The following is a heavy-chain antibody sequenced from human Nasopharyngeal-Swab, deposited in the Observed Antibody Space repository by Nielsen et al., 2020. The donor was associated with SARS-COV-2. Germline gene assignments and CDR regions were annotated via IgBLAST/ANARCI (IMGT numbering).Heavy chain of an antibody. CDR2: ISWNSGSI. D-gene: IGHD3-10*01. CDR3: AKDTAYYPVVAFDI. CDR1: GFTFDDYA. V-gene: IGHV3-9*01. J-gene: IGHJ3*02. Sequence: SLKISCAASGFTFDDYAMHWVRQAPGKGLGWVSGISWNSGSIGYADSVKGRFTISRDNAKNSLYLQMNSLRAEDTALYYCAKDTAYYPVVAFDIWGQGTMVTVSS.